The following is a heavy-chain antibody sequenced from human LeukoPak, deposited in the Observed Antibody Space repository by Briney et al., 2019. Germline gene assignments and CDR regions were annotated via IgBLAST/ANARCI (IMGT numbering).Heavy chain of an antibody. D-gene: IGHD2-15*01. V-gene: IGHV1-2*06. CDR2: INPNSGGT. Sequence: ASVKVSCKASGYTFTGYYMHWVRQAPGQGLEWMGRINPNSGGTNYAQKFQGRVTMTRDPSISTAYMGLSRLRSDDTAVYYCARAGRYCSGGSCYYIYWGQGTLVTVSS. CDR3: ARAGRYCSGGSCYYIY. CDR1: GYTFTGYY. J-gene: IGHJ4*02.